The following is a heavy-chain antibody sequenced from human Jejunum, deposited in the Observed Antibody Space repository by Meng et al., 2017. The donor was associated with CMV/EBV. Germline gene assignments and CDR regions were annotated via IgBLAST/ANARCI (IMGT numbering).Heavy chain of an antibody. D-gene: IGHD2-15*01. CDR3: AKVASLSHQHYDF. V-gene: IGHV3-15*07. Sequence: FDFYYAWMSSFRQAPGKGLEWVGRIKSHPSGGTTDYDAHVQGRFTISRDDSRNTVFLQMSSLNIEDTGMYFCAKVASLSHQHYDFWGQGTLVTVSS. J-gene: IGHJ4*02. CDR1: FDFYYAW. CDR2: IKSHPSGGTT.